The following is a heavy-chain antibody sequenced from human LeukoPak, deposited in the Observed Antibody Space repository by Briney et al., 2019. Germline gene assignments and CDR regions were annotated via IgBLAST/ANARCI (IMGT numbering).Heavy chain of an antibody. V-gene: IGHV1-46*01. CDR1: GYTFSDDY. D-gene: IGHD2-2*01. CDR3: ARDRKPGYCSSASCPPPFFDF. J-gene: IGHJ4*02. CDR2: INPNGGGT. Sequence: AASVKVSCKAYGYTFSDDYMHWVRQAPGQGLEWMGLINPNGGGTSYAQGFQGRVTMTRDMSTSTVYMELISLRSEDTAVYFCARDRKPGYCSSASCPPPFFDFWGQGTLVTVSS.